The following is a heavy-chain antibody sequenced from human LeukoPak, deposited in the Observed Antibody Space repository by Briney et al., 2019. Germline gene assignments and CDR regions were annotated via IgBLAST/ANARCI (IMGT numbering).Heavy chain of an antibody. Sequence: PGGSLRLSCAASGFTFSSYGMHWARQAPGKGLEWVAFIRYDGSNKYYADSVKGRFTISRDNSKNTLYLQMNSLRAEDTAVYYCAKDGHYGSGSYLLPSSFDYWGQGTLVTVSS. CDR2: IRYDGSNK. D-gene: IGHD3-10*01. CDR3: AKDGHYGSGSYLLPSSFDY. CDR1: GFTFSSYG. V-gene: IGHV3-30*02. J-gene: IGHJ4*02.